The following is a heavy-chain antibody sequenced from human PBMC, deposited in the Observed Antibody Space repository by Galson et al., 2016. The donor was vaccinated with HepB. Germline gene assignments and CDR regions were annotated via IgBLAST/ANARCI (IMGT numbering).Heavy chain of an antibody. CDR2: ISNDGNNR. Sequence: SLRLSCAASGFTFSSYAMNWVRQAPGKGLEWVTIISNDGNNRYYTDSVQGRFTISRDNSKNTPYLQMTSLRGDDTAVYYCARASDYPDGGGYYRAFYYYGMDVWGQGTTVTVSS. J-gene: IGHJ6*02. CDR3: ARASDYPDGGGYYRAFYYYGMDV. V-gene: IGHV3-30*04. D-gene: IGHD3-22*01. CDR1: GFTFSSYA.